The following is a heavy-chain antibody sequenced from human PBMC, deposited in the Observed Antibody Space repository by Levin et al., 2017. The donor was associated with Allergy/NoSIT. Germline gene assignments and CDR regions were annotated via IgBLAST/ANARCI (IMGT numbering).Heavy chain of an antibody. D-gene: IGHD5-12*01. V-gene: IGHV3-53*01. Sequence: GGSLRLSCAASGFTVSNIYMSWVRQAPGKGLEWVSIIYGDGRTFYADSVRGRFTISRDNSKNTLYLEMNSLRAEDTAVYYCARSRESGYLLWLWGQGTLVTVSS. CDR1: GFTVSNIY. CDR2: IYGDGRT. J-gene: IGHJ4*02. CDR3: ARSRESGYLLWL.